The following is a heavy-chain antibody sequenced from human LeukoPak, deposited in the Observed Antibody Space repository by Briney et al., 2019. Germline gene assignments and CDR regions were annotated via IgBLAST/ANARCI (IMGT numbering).Heavy chain of an antibody. V-gene: IGHV1-2*02. J-gene: IGHJ4*02. CDR3: ARETCTNGVCYTSPLGY. CDR2: INPNSGGT. CDR1: GYTFTSYD. D-gene: IGHD2-8*01. Sequence: ASVKVSCKASGYTFTSYDINWVRQATGQGLEWMGWINPNSGGTNYAQKFQGRVTMTRDTSISTAYMELSRLRSDDTAVYYCARETCTNGVCYTSPLGYWGQGTLVTVSS.